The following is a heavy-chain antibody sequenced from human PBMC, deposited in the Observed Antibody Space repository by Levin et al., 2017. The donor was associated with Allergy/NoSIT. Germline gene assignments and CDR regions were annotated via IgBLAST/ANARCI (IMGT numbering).Heavy chain of an antibody. J-gene: IGHJ3*02. D-gene: IGHD1-1*01. CDR3: ARDLEKLIGYGDAFDI. Sequence: GGSLRLSCAASGFTFSSYAMHWVRQAPGKGLEWVAVISYDGSNKYYADSVKGRFTISRDNSKNTLYLQMNSLRAEDTAVYYCARDLEKLIGYGDAFDIWGQGTMVTVSS. CDR2: ISYDGSNK. CDR1: GFTFSSYA. V-gene: IGHV3-30-3*01.